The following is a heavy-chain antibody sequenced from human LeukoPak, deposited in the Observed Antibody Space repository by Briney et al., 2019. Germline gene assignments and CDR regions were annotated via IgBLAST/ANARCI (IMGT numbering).Heavy chain of an antibody. Sequence: GASVKVSCKASGGSFNSFNINWVRQAPGQGLDWMGGVIPILGMANYAQKFQGRVKITADKSTTTAYMELSSLRSEDTAVYFCASEIENVDTGIEYWGQGTLVTVSS. D-gene: IGHD5-18*01. CDR2: VIPILGMA. CDR3: ASEIENVDTGIEY. V-gene: IGHV1-69*10. J-gene: IGHJ4*02. CDR1: GGSFNSFN.